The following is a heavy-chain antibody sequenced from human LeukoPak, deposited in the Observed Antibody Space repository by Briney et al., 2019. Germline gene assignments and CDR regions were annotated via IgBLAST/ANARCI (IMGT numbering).Heavy chain of an antibody. J-gene: IGHJ3*02. CDR3: ARKDTDPAMVTGAFDI. Sequence: PSETLSLTCTVSGGSISSSDYYWGWIRQPPGKGLEWIGSIYKSGSTHYNPSLKSRVTISVDTSKNQFSLKLSSVTAADTAVFYCARKDTDPAMVTGAFDIWGQGTMVTVSS. CDR1: GGSISSSDYY. V-gene: IGHV4-39*07. D-gene: IGHD5-18*01. CDR2: IYKSGST.